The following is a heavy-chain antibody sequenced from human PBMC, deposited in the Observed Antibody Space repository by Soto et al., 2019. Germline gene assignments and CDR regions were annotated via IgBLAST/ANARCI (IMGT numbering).Heavy chain of an antibody. J-gene: IGHJ4*02. CDR2: IWYDGTSK. CDR3: ARDQGVVIIKDH. V-gene: IGHV3-33*08. Sequence: QVQLVESGGGVVQPGRSLRLSCADSGFTFRNHAMHWVRQAPGKGLEWVGLIWYDGTSKYYADSVKGRFTISRDNSKNTLYLEMNSLRVEDTAIYYCARDQGVVIIKDHWGQGTLVTVSS. CDR1: GFTFRNHA. D-gene: IGHD2-8*01.